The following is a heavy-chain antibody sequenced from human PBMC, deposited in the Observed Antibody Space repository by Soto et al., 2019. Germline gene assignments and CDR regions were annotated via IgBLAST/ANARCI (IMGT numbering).Heavy chain of an antibody. V-gene: IGHV3-30*18. CDR3: AKDANYDILTGYYSGYYYYYGMDV. J-gene: IGHJ6*02. CDR2: ISYDGSNK. D-gene: IGHD3-9*01. CDR1: GFTFSSYG. Sequence: GGSLRLSCAASGFTFSSYGMHWVRQAPGKGLEWVAVISYDGSNKYYADSVKGRFTISRDNSKNTLYLQMNSLRAEDTAVYYCAKDANYDILTGYYSGYYYYYGMDVWGQGTTVTVSS.